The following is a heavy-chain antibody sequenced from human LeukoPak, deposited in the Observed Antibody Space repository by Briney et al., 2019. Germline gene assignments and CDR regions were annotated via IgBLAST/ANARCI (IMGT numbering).Heavy chain of an antibody. V-gene: IGHV1-69*06. D-gene: IGHD1-26*01. CDR3: ARDLTEGELPFDY. CDR2: IIPIFGTA. J-gene: IGHJ4*02. CDR1: GGTFSSYA. Sequence: SVKVSCKASGGTFSSYAISWVRQAPGQGLEWMGRIIPIFGTANYAQKFQGRVTITADKSTSTAYMELSSLRSEDTAVYYCARDLTEGELPFDYWGQGTLVTVSS.